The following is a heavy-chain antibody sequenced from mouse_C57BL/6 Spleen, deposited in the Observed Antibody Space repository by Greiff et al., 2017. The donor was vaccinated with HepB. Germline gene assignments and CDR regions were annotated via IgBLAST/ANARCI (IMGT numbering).Heavy chain of an antibody. D-gene: IGHD2-3*01. CDR2: IYPRSGNT. J-gene: IGHJ3*01. CDR3: ARMEDGYYEGAWFAY. CDR1: GYTFTSYG. V-gene: IGHV1-81*01. Sequence: QVQLQQSGAELARPGASVKLSCKASGYTFTSYGISWVKQRTGQGLEWIGEIYPRSGNTYYNEKFKGKATLTADKSSSTAYMELRSLTSEDSAVYFCARMEDGYYEGAWFAYWGQGTLVTVSA.